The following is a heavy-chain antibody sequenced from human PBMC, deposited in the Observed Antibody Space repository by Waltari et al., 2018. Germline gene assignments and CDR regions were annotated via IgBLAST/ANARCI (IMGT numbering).Heavy chain of an antibody. V-gene: IGHV4-38-2*02. J-gene: IGHJ6*03. D-gene: IGHD2-2*01. Sequence: QVQLQESGPGLVKPSETLSLTCTVSGYSISSGYYWGWIRQPPGQGLEWFGSIDHSGSTYYNPSLKSRVTISVDTSKNQFSLKLSSVTAADTAVYYCARDSIGYCSSTSCYYYMDVWGKGTTVTISS. CDR1: GYSISSGYY. CDR3: ARDSIGYCSSTSCYYYMDV. CDR2: IDHSGST.